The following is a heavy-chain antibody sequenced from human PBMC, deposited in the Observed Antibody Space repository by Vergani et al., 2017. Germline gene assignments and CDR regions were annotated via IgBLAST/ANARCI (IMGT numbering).Heavy chain of an antibody. D-gene: IGHD5-18*01. J-gene: IGHJ5*02. Sequence: QVQLQESGPGLVKPSETLSLTCTVSGGSIISYYWSWIRQPPGKGLEWIGYIYYSGSTNYNPSLKSRVTISVDTSKNQFSLKLSSVTAADTAVYYCARVYEYSYGYWFDPWGQGTLVTVSS. CDR1: GGSIISYY. CDR3: ARVYEYSYGYWFDP. CDR2: IYYSGST. V-gene: IGHV4-59*01.